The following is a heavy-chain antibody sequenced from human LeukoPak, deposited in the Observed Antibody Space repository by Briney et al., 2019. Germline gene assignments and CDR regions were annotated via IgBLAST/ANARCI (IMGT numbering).Heavy chain of an antibody. CDR3: AKDIEEGSVGGRGTGFDY. D-gene: IGHD3-16*01. V-gene: IGHV3-7*03. CDR2: IKQDGDDK. CDR1: GFKFSGYW. Sequence: GGSLRLSCVASGFKFSGYWMTWVRHTPGKGLEWVANIKQDGDDKYYAESVRGRFTISRDNVRNSLYLQMSSLRAEDTALYYCAKDIEEGSVGGRGTGFDYWGQGTLVTVSS. J-gene: IGHJ4*02.